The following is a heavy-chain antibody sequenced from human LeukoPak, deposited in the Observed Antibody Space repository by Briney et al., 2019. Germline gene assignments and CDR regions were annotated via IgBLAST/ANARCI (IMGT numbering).Heavy chain of an antibody. Sequence: PSETLSLTCDVFGVSINDYYWSWIHQSPGKGLEWIGEISHTEGTRYNPSLESRVTMSVGTSENQLSLKLIFVTAADTAVYYCARIRCGHSGSVCYNHWALGTLVTVSS. J-gene: IGHJ4*02. CDR3: ARIRCGHSGSVCYNH. CDR1: GVSINDYY. CDR2: ISHTEGT. V-gene: IGHV4-34*01. D-gene: IGHD3-9*01.